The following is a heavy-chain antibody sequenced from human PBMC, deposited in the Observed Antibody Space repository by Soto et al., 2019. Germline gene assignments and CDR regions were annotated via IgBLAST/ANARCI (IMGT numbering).Heavy chain of an antibody. V-gene: IGHV4-34*01. J-gene: IGHJ6*03. CDR2: INHSGST. CDR1: GGSFSGYY. D-gene: IGHD6-6*01. Sequence: SETLSLTCAVYGGSFSGYYWSWIRQPPGKGLEWIGEINHSGSTNYNPSLKSRVTISVDTSKNQFSLKLSSVTAADTAVYYCARGSSSSYREPTSASYYYYMDVWGKGTTVTVSS. CDR3: ARGSSSSYREPTSASYYYYMDV.